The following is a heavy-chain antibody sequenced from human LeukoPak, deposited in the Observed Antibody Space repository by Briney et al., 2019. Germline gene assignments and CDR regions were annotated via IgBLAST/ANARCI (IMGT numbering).Heavy chain of an antibody. D-gene: IGHD3-10*01. J-gene: IGHJ4*02. CDR3: ARDSSGNFIPDYFDY. CDR1: GFTFSSYE. CDR2: ISATGNTI. V-gene: IGHV3-48*03. Sequence: GESLRLSCATSGFTFSSYEMNWVRQAPGKGLEWVSYISATGNTIYYADSVKGRFTISRDNAKNSLYLQMNSLRAEDTAVYYCARDSSGNFIPDYFDYWGQGTLVTVSS.